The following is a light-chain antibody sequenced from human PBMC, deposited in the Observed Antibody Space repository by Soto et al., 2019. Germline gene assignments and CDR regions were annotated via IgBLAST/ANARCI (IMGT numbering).Light chain of an antibody. V-gene: IGKV1-39*01. J-gene: IGKJ1*01. CDR1: QTISNY. CDR3: QQSYSNLWT. Sequence: DIQMTQSPSSLSASVRDRVTITVRASQTISNYLNWYQQKPGKAPKLLIYAASSLQGGVPSRFSGSGSGTEFTLTISSLQPEDFAIYYCQQSYSNLWTFGQRTKVDI. CDR2: AAS.